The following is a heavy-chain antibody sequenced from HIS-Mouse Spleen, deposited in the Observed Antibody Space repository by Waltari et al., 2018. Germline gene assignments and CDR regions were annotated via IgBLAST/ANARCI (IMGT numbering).Heavy chain of an antibody. Sequence: QVQLVQSGAEVKKPGASVKVSCKASGYTFPSYAINWGRQATGQGLEWMGWMNPNSGNTGYAQKFQGRVTMTRNTSISTAYMELSSLRSEDTAVYYCARVYYDFWSGYYYWGQGTLVTVSS. J-gene: IGHJ4*02. CDR3: ARVYYDFWSGYYY. CDR1: GYTFPSYA. CDR2: MNPNSGNT. V-gene: IGHV1-8*01. D-gene: IGHD3-3*01.